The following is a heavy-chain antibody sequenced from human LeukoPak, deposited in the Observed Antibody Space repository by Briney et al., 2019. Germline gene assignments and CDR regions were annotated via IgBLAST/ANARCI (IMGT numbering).Heavy chain of an antibody. CDR1: GFTFCNYV. J-gene: IGHJ4*02. CDR3: VMTSSERHDSSCYLGY. Sequence: GGSLRLSCAASGFTFCNYVMHWVRQAPGKGLEWVALLWYDGTKKYYEDSVKGRFTISRDNSKNTLYLQVNSLRAEDTAVYYCVMTSSERHDSSCYLGYWGQGSLVTVS. V-gene: IGHV3-33*01. CDR2: LWYDGTKK. D-gene: IGHD3-22*01.